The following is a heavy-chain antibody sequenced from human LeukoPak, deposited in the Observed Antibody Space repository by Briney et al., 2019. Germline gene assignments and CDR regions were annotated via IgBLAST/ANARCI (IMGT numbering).Heavy chain of an antibody. D-gene: IGHD2-2*01. CDR3: TTCHVEYFDL. CDR1: GGSTSSNYY. V-gene: IGHV4-39*01. CDR2: IYYSGST. J-gene: IGHJ2*01. Sequence: PSETLSLTCTVSGGSTSSNYYWGWIRRPPGKDLEWIGSIYYSGSTYYNPSLKSRVTISVDTSKNQFSLKLSSDCVGSGGYCSSTTCHVEYFDLWGRGTLVSVSS.